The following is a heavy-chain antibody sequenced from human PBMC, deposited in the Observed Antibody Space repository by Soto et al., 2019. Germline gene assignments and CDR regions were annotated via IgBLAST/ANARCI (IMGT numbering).Heavy chain of an antibody. Sequence: EVQVVESGGGLVQPGGSLRLSCAASGFSFSDYDMNWVRQAPGKGLEFVSYISTGSSFIYYADSVKGRFTISRDSAKSSLYLQMNSMRDEDTAVYYCARDRTYGPDYWGQGTLVTVSS. CDR3: ARDRTYGPDY. CDR1: GFSFSDYD. V-gene: IGHV3-48*02. CDR2: ISTGSSFI. D-gene: IGHD3-10*01. J-gene: IGHJ4*02.